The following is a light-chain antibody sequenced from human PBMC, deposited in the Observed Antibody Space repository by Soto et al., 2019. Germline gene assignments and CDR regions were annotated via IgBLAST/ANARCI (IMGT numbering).Light chain of an antibody. J-gene: IGKJ5*01. Sequence: IIQPAASLSVTPRERATLSCRASQNILSNLAWYQQKPGQAPRLLIYGASTRATGIPARFSGSGSGTEFTLTISSLQSEDFEIYYCQQYNNWPITFGQGTRLDIK. V-gene: IGKV3-15*01. CDR2: GAS. CDR1: QNILSN. CDR3: QQYNNWPIT.